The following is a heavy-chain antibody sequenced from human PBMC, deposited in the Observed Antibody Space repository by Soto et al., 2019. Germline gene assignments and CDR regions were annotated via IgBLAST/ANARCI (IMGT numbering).Heavy chain of an antibody. J-gene: IGHJ5*02. CDR3: ARAWPVRGGYWFDP. V-gene: IGHV1-69*02. CDR1: GGTFSSYT. CDR2: IIPILGIA. D-gene: IGHD3-10*01. Sequence: QVQLVQSGAEVKKPGSSVKVSCKASGGTFSSYTISWVRQAPGQGLEWMGRIIPILGIANYAKKCQGRVTITADKSTSTAYMELSSLRSEDTAVYYGARAWPVRGGYWFDPWGQGTLVTVSS.